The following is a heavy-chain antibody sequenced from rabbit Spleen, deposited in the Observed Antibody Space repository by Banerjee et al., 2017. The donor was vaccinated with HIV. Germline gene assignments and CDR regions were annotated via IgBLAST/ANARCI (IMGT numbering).Heavy chain of an antibody. CDR3: ARDLDGVIRWNFGW. V-gene: IGHV1S40*01. Sequence: SFESSGGGLVQPEVTLTLTCKASGFSFDTAYYMSCVLQAPGKGPEWIACIDSGGSGTSYYANWAKGRFTFSKTSSTTVTLQMTSLTAADTATYFCARDLDGVIRWNFGWWGQGTLVTVS. J-gene: IGHJ3*01. CDR1: GFSFDTAYY. D-gene: IGHD4-1*01. CDR2: IDSGGSGTS.